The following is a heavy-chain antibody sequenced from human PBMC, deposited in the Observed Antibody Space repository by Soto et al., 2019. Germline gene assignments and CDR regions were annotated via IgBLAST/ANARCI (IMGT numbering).Heavy chain of an antibody. D-gene: IGHD3-10*01. J-gene: IGHJ6*02. Sequence: QVQVVQSGVEVRRPGSSVKVSCKASGDTFKNCVISWVRQAPGHGLEWMGGIIPLFGTTDFAQRFQGRLTITTDESTTTAYRELSRLRSEDTATYYCAAELGFGKLSVVWGQGTTVIVSS. CDR3: AAELGFGKLSVV. V-gene: IGHV1-69*01. CDR1: GDTFKNCV. CDR2: IIPLFGTT.